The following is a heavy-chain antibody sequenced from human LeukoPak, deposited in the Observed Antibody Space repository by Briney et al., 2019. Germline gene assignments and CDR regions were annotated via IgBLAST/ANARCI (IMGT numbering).Heavy chain of an antibody. V-gene: IGHV1-2*02. J-gene: IGHJ5*02. D-gene: IGHD2-2*01. CDR1: GYTFTGFY. CDR2: INPNSGGT. CDR3: ATFQYCSSTSCGNT. Sequence: ASVKVSCRASGYTFTGFYMHWVRQAPGQGLEWMGWINPNSGGTNYAQKFQGRVTMTRDTSISTAYMELSRLRSDDTAVYYCATFQYCSSTSCGNTWGQGTLVTVSS.